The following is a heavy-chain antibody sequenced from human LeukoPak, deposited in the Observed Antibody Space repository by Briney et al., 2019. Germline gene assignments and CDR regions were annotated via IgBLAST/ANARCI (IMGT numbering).Heavy chain of an antibody. V-gene: IGHV1-8*01. CDR2: MSPNGGST. Sequence: ASVKVSCKASGYTFTSYDINWVRQATGQGLEWMGWMSPNGGSTGYAQKFQDRVTMTRNTSISTAYMELSSLRSEDTAVYYCAGVDIVAMGPSYGMDVWGQGTTVTVSS. D-gene: IGHD5-12*01. CDR1: GYTFTSYD. CDR3: AGVDIVAMGPSYGMDV. J-gene: IGHJ6*02.